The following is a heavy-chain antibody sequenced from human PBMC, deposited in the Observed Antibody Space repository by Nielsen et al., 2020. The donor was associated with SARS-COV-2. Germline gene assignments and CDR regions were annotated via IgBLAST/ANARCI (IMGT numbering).Heavy chain of an antibody. V-gene: IGHV1-3*01. CDR2: INAGNGNT. Sequence: ASVKVSCKASGYTFTSYYMHWVRQAPGQRLEWMGWINAGNGNTKYSQKFQGRVTITRDTSASTAYMELSSLRSEDTAVYYCASSTTLWFGELLYPAYGMDVWGQGTTVTVSS. D-gene: IGHD3-10*01. CDR1: GYTFTSYY. J-gene: IGHJ6*02. CDR3: ASSTTLWFGELLYPAYGMDV.